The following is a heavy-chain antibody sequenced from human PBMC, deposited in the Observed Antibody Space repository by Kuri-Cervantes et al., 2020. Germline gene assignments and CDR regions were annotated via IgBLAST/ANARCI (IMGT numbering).Heavy chain of an antibody. J-gene: IGHJ6*02. D-gene: IGHD3-3*01. CDR2: ISGNNGNT. V-gene: IGHV1-18*01. Sequence: ASVKVSCKASGYTFTTYGISWVRRAPGQGLEWMGWISGNNGNTKYGQRLQDRITMTTDTSTTTAYMELRSLRSDDTAIYYCARDRYDFWSGDYGMDVWGQGTPVTVSS. CDR3: ARDRYDFWSGDYGMDV. CDR1: GYTFTTYG.